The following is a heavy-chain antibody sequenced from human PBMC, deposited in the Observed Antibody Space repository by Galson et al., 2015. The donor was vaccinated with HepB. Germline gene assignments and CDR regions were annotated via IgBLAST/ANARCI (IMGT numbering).Heavy chain of an antibody. D-gene: IGHD3-10*01. J-gene: IGHJ4*02. V-gene: IGHV3-23*01. CDR2: ISSGGDKT. CDR3: SKRSSRGVIIFFYY. Sequence: SLRLSCAASGFTFTNFAMYWVRQAPGTGLEWVSTISSGGDKTYYKDSVKGRFTVSRDNSKNTVYLQMTRLRAEDTALYYCSKRSSRGVIIFFYYWGQGTLVTVSS. CDR1: GFTFTNFA.